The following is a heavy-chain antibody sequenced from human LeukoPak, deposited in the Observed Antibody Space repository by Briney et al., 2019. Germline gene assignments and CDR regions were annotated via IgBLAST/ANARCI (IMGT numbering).Heavy chain of an antibody. CDR1: GFTVSSNY. D-gene: IGHD1-14*01. V-gene: IGHV3-53*01. Sequence: GGSLRLSCAASGFTVSSNYMNWVRQAPGKGLEWVSVIYSGGTTYYADSVKGRFTISRDNSKNTLYLQMSSLRAEDTAVYYCAKDPRGRMNWGQGTLVSVSS. CDR2: IYSGGTT. CDR3: AKDPRGRMN. J-gene: IGHJ4*02.